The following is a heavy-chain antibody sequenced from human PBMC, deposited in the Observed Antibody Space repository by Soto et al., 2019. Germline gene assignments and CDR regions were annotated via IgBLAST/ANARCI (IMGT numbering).Heavy chain of an antibody. CDR3: ARVNIVVVPAAMVYWFDP. Sequence: SATLFLTFKVSGCPSRCYNWTRIRRSPGEGLEWIGYIYYSGSTNYTPSLKSRVTISVDTSKNQFSLKLSSVTAADTAVYYCARVNIVVVPAAMVYWFDPWGQGTLVTVS. D-gene: IGHD2-2*01. CDR1: GCPSRCYN. V-gene: IGHV4-59*07. J-gene: IGHJ5*02. CDR2: IYYSGST.